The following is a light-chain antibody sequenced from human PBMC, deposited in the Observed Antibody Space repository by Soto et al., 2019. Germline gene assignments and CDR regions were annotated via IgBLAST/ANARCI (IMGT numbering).Light chain of an antibody. V-gene: IGLV2-11*01. CDR1: SSDVGGYNY. CDR2: DVS. CDR3: CSYAGSYTF. J-gene: IGLJ1*01. Sequence: QSVLTQPRSVSGSPGQSVTISCTGTSSDVGGYNYVSWYQQHPGKAPKLMIYDVSKRPSGVPDRFSGSKSGNTASLTISGLQAEDEADYYYCSYAGSYTFFGTGTKVTVL.